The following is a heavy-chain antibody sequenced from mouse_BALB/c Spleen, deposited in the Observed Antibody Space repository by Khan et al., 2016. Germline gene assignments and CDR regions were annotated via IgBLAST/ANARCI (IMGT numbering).Heavy chain of an antibody. J-gene: IGHJ2*01. Sequence: QIQLVQSGPELKKPGETVKISCKASGYTFTNYGMNWVKQAPGKGLKWMGWINTNTGEPTYAEEFKGRFAFSLEISASTAYLQINNLKNEDTATYFWARYGLRYFDYWGQGTTLTVSS. D-gene: IGHD3-1*01. CDR2: INTNTGEP. V-gene: IGHV9-3*02. CDR1: GYTFTNYG. CDR3: ARYGLRYFDY.